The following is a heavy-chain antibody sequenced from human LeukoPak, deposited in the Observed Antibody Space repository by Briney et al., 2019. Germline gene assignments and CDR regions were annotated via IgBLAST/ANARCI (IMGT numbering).Heavy chain of an antibody. J-gene: IGHJ6*02. Sequence: ASVKVSCKASGYTFTSYGISWVRQAPGQGLEWMGWISAYNGNTNYAQKLQGRVTMTTDTSTSTAYMELRSLRSEDTAVYYCARDFPYCSGGSCYDYYGMDVWGQGTTVTVSS. CDR1: GYTFTSYG. CDR2: ISAYNGNT. V-gene: IGHV1-18*01. CDR3: ARDFPYCSGGSCYDYYGMDV. D-gene: IGHD2-15*01.